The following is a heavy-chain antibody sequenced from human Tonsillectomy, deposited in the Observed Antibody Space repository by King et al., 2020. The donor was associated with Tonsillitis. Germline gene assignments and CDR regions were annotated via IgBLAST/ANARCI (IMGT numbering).Heavy chain of an antibody. CDR3: ANLWGVLRFLDWSSYGDVFDI. J-gene: IGHJ3*02. D-gene: IGHD3-9*01. CDR2: ISYDGSNK. CDR1: GFIFSSYG. V-gene: IGHV3-30*18. Sequence: HVQLVESGGGVVQPGKSLRLSCAASGFIFSSYGMHWVRQAPGKGLEWVAVISYDGSNKYYADSVKGRFTISRDNSKNTLSLQMNSLRAEDTAMYYCANLWGVLRFLDWSSYGDVFDIWGQGTMVTVSS.